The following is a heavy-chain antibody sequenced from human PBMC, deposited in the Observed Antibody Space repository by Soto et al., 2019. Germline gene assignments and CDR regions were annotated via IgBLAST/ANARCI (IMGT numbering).Heavy chain of an antibody. V-gene: IGHV3-7*03. D-gene: IGHD3-22*01. J-gene: IGHJ6*02. CDR3: ARDREYYYDSSGYYYYYGMDV. CDR1: GFTFSSYW. CDR2: IKQDGSEK. Sequence: GGSLRLSCAASGFTFSSYWMSWVRQAPGKGLEWVANIKQDGSEKYYVDSVKGRFTISRDNAKNSLYLQMNSLRAEDTAVYYCARDREYYYDSSGYYYYYGMDVWGQGTTVTVS.